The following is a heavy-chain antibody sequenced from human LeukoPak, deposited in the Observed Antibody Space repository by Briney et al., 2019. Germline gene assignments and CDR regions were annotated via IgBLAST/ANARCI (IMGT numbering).Heavy chain of an antibody. CDR1: GGSITSYY. V-gene: IGHV4-59*08. J-gene: IGHJ4*02. CDR2: IYYSGTT. CDR3: ARHIPGNPYFDY. D-gene: IGHD6-13*01. Sequence: SETLSLTCTVSGGSITSYYWSWIRQPPGKGLEWIGYIYYSGTTNYNPPLKSQVTISVETSKNQFSLKLRSVTAADTAVYYCARHIPGNPYFDYWGQGTLVTVSS.